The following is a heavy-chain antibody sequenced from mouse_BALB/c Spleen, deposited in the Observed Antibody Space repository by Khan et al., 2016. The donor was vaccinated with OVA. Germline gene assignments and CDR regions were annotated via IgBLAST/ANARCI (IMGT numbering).Heavy chain of an antibody. J-gene: IGHJ3*01. CDR1: GYTFTDYE. CDR2: LHPGSGGT. V-gene: IGHV1-15*01. D-gene: IGHD1-2*01. Sequence: QVRLQQSGAELVRPGASVKLSCKALGYTFTDYEIHWVKQTPVHGLEWIGALHPGSGGTAYNQKFKGKATLTADKSSSTAYMELSSLTSEDSAVYDGTRCPFHYYVYGFAYWGQGTLVTVA. CDR3: TRCPFHYYVYGFAY.